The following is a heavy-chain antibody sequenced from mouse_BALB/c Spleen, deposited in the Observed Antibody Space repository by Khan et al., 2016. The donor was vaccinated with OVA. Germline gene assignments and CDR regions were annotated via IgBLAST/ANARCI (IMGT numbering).Heavy chain of an antibody. Sequence: VQLQESGAELVRPGTSVKISCKASGYTFTDFWLGWVKQRPGHGLEWIGDISPGGGYINYNEKFKGKATLTADTSSSTAYIQLSSLTSEDSAVYFCAREGICSGFYAMDYWGQGTSVTVSS. CDR3: AREGICSGFYAMDY. CDR2: ISPGGGYI. D-gene: IGHD1-2*01. CDR1: GYTFTDFW. J-gene: IGHJ4*01. V-gene: IGHV1-63*02.